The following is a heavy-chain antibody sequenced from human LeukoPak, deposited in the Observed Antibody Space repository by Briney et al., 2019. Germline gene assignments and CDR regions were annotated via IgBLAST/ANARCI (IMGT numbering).Heavy chain of an antibody. J-gene: IGHJ2*01. CDR2: IYSGGST. D-gene: IGHD3-10*01. Sequence: PGGSLRLSCAASGVTVSSRYMSRVRQAPGKGLEYVSVIYSGGSTNYADSVKGRFTISRYISKNTLSLQMNSLTAEDTAVYYCASFANHYDSGTMHFDLWGRGTLITVSS. CDR3: ASFANHYDSGTMHFDL. CDR1: GVTVSSRY. V-gene: IGHV3-53*01.